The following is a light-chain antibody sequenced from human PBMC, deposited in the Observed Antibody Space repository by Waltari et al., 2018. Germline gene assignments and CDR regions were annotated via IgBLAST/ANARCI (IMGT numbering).Light chain of an antibody. J-gene: IGLJ2*01. V-gene: IGLV1-47*02. CDR2: SSK. CDR3: AAWDDSLSGQVI. CDR1: STNIVRNY. Sequence: QSVLTQPPSASGTPGQRVLISCSGSSTNIVRNYVSCYQRLPGTAPRPLIYSSKQRPSGGAGRISGSKAGTAASLAISGLRSEDEAEYDWAAWDDSLSGQVIFGGGTKLTVL.